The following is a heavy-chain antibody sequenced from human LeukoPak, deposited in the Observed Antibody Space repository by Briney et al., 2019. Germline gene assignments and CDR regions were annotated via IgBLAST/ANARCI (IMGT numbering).Heavy chain of an antibody. V-gene: IGHV1-8*01. D-gene: IGHD1-26*01. Sequence: ASVKVSCKASGYTFTSYDINWVRQATGQGLEWMGWMNPNSGNTGYAQKFQGRVTMTRNTPISTAYMELSSLRSEDTAVYYCARRRDLYSGSYYPFDYWGQGTLVTVPS. J-gene: IGHJ4*02. CDR3: ARRRDLYSGSYYPFDY. CDR2: MNPNSGNT. CDR1: GYTFTSYD.